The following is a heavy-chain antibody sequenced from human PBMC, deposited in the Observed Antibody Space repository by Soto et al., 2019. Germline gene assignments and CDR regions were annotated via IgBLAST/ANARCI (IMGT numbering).Heavy chain of an antibody. J-gene: IGHJ6*02. CDR1: GGTFSSYA. Sequence: ASVKVSCKASGGTFSSYAISWVRQAPGQGLEWMGGIIPFLGIANYAKKLQGRVTITEDKSTSTSYMELSSLRTEYTAVYHCARERADFVVVTAVRGRGYYCGMDVWGQGTSVTVSS. CDR3: ARERADFVVVTAVRGRGYYCGMDV. D-gene: IGHD2-2*01. CDR2: IIPFLGIA. V-gene: IGHV1-69*10.